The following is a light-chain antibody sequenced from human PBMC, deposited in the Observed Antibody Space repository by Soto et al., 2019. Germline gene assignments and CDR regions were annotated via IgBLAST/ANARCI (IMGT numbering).Light chain of an antibody. J-gene: IGLJ2*01. Sequence: QAVVTQPPSASGTPGQRVFISCSGSSSNIGGTNYAYWYQQLPGAAPKLLMLSNNLRPSGVPERISGSKSGTSASLAISGLRSEDEAVYYCASWDDRLGAVIFGGGTKLTVL. V-gene: IGLV1-47*02. CDR3: ASWDDRLGAVI. CDR1: SSNIGGTNY. CDR2: SNN.